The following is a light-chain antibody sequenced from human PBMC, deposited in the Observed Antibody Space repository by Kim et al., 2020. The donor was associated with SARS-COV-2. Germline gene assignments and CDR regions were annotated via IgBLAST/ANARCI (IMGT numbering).Light chain of an antibody. CDR1: NSGSKN. CDR3: QVWDSSTGVV. Sequence: DLGQTARITCGGNNSGSKNVHWYQQKPGQAPVLVIYRDSNRPSGIPERFSGSNSGNTATLTISRAQAGDEADYYCQVWDSSTGVVFGGGTQLTVL. J-gene: IGLJ2*01. CDR2: RDS. V-gene: IGLV3-9*01.